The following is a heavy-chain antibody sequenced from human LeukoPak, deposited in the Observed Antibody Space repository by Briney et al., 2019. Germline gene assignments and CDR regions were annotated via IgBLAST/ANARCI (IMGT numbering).Heavy chain of an antibody. CDR1: GLTFSSYE. V-gene: IGHV3-48*03. Sequence: GGSLRLSCAAAGLTFSSYEMYWVRQAPGKGLEWVSYISSSGETIYYADSVKGRFTISRDNANKSLYLRMSSLRVEDTAIYYCIPPAAGLRRTISTEYFQHWGQGALVTVSP. CDR2: ISSSGETI. J-gene: IGHJ1*01. CDR3: IPPAAGLRRTISTEYFQH. D-gene: IGHD6-13*01.